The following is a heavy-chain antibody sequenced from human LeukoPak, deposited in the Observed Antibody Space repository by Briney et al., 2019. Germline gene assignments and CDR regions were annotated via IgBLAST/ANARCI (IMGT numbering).Heavy chain of an antibody. D-gene: IGHD3-22*01. V-gene: IGHV1-46*01. CDR1: GYTFSSYY. J-gene: IGHJ3*02. CDR3: ARVLRYYGSSGYGAFDI. CDR2: INPSGGTT. Sequence: ASVKVSCKASGYTFSSYYMHWVRQAPGQGLEWMGIINPSGGTTSYAQKFQGRVTMTRDMSTSTIYMELSSLRYEDTAVFYCARVLRYYGSSGYGAFDIWGQGTMVTVSS.